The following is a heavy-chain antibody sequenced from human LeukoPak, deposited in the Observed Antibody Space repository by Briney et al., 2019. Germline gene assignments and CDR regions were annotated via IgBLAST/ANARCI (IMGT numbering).Heavy chain of an antibody. CDR2: IYSGGST. CDR3: ARDGGDTQEEGYFDY. Sequence: GGSLRLSCAASGFTVSSNYMSWVRQAPGKGLEWVSVIYSGGSTYYADSVKGRLTISRDNSKNTLYLQMNSLRAEDTAVYYCARDGGDTQEEGYFDYWGQGTLVTVSS. CDR1: GFTVSSNY. V-gene: IGHV3-53*01. J-gene: IGHJ4*02. D-gene: IGHD3-16*01.